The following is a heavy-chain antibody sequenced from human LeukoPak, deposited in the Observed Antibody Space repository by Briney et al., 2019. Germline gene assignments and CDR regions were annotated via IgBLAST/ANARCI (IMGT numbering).Heavy chain of an antibody. CDR3: ARVYGGKSNCYYYMDV. Sequence: ASVKVSCKASGYTFTSYGISWVRQAPGQGLEWMGWISAYDGNTNYAQKLQGRVTMTTDTSTSTAYMELRSLRSDDTAVYYCARVYGGKSNCYYYMDVWGKGTTVTVSS. J-gene: IGHJ6*03. V-gene: IGHV1-18*01. CDR2: ISAYDGNT. D-gene: IGHD4-23*01. CDR1: GYTFTSYG.